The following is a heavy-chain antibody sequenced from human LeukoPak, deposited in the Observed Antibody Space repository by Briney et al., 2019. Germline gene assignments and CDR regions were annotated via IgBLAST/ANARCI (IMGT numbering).Heavy chain of an antibody. CDR2: INPSGGST. D-gene: IGHD2-2*01. J-gene: IGHJ4*02. Sequence: ASVKVSCKASGYTFTGYYMHWVRQAPGQGLEWMGIINPSGGSTSYAQKFQGRVTMTRDTSTSTVYMELSSLRSEDTAVYYCARESTDASAIRDYSFDYWGQGTLVTVSS. CDR1: GYTFTGYY. V-gene: IGHV1-46*01. CDR3: ARESTDASAIRDYSFDY.